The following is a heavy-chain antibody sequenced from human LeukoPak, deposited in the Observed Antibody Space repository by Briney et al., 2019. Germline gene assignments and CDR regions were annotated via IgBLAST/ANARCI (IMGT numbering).Heavy chain of an antibody. CDR1: GGSISSYY. D-gene: IGHD3-22*01. CDR3: ARDYYDSSGYWGFDY. J-gene: IGHJ4*02. V-gene: IGHV4-4*07. CDR2: IYTSGGT. Sequence: SETLSLTCTVPGGSISSYYWSWIRQPAGEGLEWIGRIYTSGGTNYNPSLKSRVTMSVDTSKNQFSLKRSSVTAADTAVYYCARDYYDSSGYWGFDYWGQGTLVTVSS.